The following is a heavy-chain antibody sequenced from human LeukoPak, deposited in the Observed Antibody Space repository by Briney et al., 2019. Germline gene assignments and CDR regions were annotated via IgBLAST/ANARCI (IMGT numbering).Heavy chain of an antibody. CDR2: IKSETDGGTT. CDR1: GFTVSSTY. J-gene: IGHJ4*02. V-gene: IGHV3-15*07. CDR3: TRRSSAAGRQYFDY. Sequence: GGSLRLSCAASGFTVSSTYMNWVRQAPGKGLEWVGHIKSETDGGTTDYAAPVKGTFTISRDDSENTLYLQMNSLKTEDTAVYYCTRRSSAAGRQYFDYWGQGTLVTVSS. D-gene: IGHD6-13*01.